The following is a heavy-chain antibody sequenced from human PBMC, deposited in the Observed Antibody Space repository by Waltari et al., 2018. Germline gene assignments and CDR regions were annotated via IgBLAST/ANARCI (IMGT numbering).Heavy chain of an antibody. V-gene: IGHV4-34*01. J-gene: IGHJ4*02. CDR2: INHSGSA. CDR3: AGVQQSRDY. CDR1: GGSFSGYY. Sequence: QVQLQQWGAGLLKPSETLSLTCAVYGGSFSGYYWSWIRQPPGKGLEWIGEINHSGSADYNPSLRSRVTISVDTSKNQYSLKLSSGTAADTAVYYCAGVQQSRDYWGQGTLVTVSS. D-gene: IGHD6-13*01.